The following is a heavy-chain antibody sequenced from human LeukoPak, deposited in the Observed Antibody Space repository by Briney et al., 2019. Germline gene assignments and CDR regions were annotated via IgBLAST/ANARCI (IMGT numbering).Heavy chain of an antibody. CDR2: IWFDGSKQ. Sequence: GGSLRLSCAASGFMFSGYGMHWVRQAPGKGLEWVAVIWFDGSKQYCADSVKGRFTISRDNSKNTLSLQMNSLRAEDTAVYYCARFYGDYQAFDIWGQGTLVTVSS. V-gene: IGHV3-33*01. D-gene: IGHD4-17*01. J-gene: IGHJ3*02. CDR1: GFMFSGYG. CDR3: ARFYGDYQAFDI.